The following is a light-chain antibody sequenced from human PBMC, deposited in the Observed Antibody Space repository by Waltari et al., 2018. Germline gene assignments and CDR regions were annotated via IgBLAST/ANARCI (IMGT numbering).Light chain of an antibody. CDR1: SPNIGKNG. CDR2: FVS. Sequence: QSVLTQPPSVSEAPRQRVTIPCSGRSPNIGKNGLNWYQHLPGEAPKLLIFFVSLLPSGVSDRFSGSKSGTSASLAISGLQPQDEADYYCSTWDDSLNAWVFGGGTKLTVL. J-gene: IGLJ3*02. CDR3: STWDDSLNAWV. V-gene: IGLV1-36*01.